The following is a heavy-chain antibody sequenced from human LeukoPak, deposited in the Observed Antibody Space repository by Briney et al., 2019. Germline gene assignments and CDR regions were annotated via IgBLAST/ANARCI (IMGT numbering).Heavy chain of an antibody. D-gene: IGHD6-13*01. Sequence: ASVKVSCKASGGTFSSYAISWVRQAPGQGLEWMGLINPTGGSTGYAQKFQGRVTMTRDMSTSTVYMELSSLRSEDTAVYYCARAYSSSSVWFDPWGQGTLVTASS. CDR1: GGTFSSYA. V-gene: IGHV1-46*01. CDR2: INPTGGST. J-gene: IGHJ5*02. CDR3: ARAYSSSSVWFDP.